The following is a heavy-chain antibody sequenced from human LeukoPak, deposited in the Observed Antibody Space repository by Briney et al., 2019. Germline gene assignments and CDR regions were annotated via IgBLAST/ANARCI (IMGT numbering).Heavy chain of an antibody. D-gene: IGHD5-12*01. Sequence: GGSLRLSCAASGFTFSGSAMHWVRQASGKGLEWVGRISSKANSYATGYAASVKGRFTISRDDSKNMTYLQMNSLKTEDTAVYYCCRQVVATISDNWGQGTLVSVSS. J-gene: IGHJ4*02. CDR2: ISSKANSYAT. CDR1: GFTFSGSA. V-gene: IGHV3-73*01. CDR3: CRQVVATISDN.